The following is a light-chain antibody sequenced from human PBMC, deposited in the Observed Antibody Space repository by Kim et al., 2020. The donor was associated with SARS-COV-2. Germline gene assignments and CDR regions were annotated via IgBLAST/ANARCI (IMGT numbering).Light chain of an antibody. J-gene: IGKJ2*01. CDR2: KTS. Sequence: DIQMTQSPSTLSASVGDRVTIPCRASQIITNGLAWYQQKPGKAPNLLIYKTSDLESGVPSRFSGSGSGTEFTLTISSLQPDDFATYYCQQYSSYYTFGQGTKLEI. V-gene: IGKV1-5*03. CDR1: QIITNG. CDR3: QQYSSYYT.